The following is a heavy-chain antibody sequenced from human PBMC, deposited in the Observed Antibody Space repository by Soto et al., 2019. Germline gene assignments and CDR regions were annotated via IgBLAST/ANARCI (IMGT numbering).Heavy chain of an antibody. CDR1: GFTFSSYE. CDR2: ISSSGSTI. CDR3: AKDRATIVVITFSGDY. D-gene: IGHD3-22*01. Sequence: EVQLVESGGGLVQPGGSLRLSCAASGFTFSSYEMNWVRQAPGKGLEWVSYISSSGSTIYYADSVKGRFTISRDNAKNSLYLQMNSLRAEDTGVYYCAKDRATIVVITFSGDYWGQGTLVTVSS. J-gene: IGHJ4*02. V-gene: IGHV3-48*03.